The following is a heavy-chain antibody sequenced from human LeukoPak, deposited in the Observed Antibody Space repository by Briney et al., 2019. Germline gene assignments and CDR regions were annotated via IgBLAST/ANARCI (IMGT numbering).Heavy chain of an antibody. Sequence: ASVTLSCKASGYTFTIYGIRWVRQAPGQGREGMGWISAYNGNTNYAQKLQGRVTMTTDTSTSTAYMELRSLRSDDTAVYYCARERYSYGAFDYWGQGTLVTVSS. CDR1: GYTFTIYG. J-gene: IGHJ4*02. D-gene: IGHD5-18*01. CDR2: ISAYNGNT. CDR3: ARERYSYGAFDY. V-gene: IGHV1-18*01.